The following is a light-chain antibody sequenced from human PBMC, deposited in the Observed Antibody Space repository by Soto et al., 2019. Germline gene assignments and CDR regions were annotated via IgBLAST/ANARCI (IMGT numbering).Light chain of an antibody. V-gene: IGKV1-5*01. Sequence: DIQMTQSPSTLSASVGDRVTITCRASQSISMFLAWYQQKPGKAPKLLIYDASNSESGVPSRFSGSGSGTEFSLTISNLQPDDFATYYCQQYKSYPWTFGQGTKV. CDR2: DAS. J-gene: IGKJ1*01. CDR1: QSISMF. CDR3: QQYKSYPWT.